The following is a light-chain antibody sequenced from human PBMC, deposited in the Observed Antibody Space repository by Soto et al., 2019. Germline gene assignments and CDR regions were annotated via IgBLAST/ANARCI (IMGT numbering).Light chain of an antibody. CDR2: GAS. CDR1: QSVSSN. Sequence: EIMLTQSPATLSLSTGERATLSCRASQSVSSNLAWYQQKPGQAPRLLIYGASTRATGIPARFSGSGSGTEFTLTISSLQSEDFAVYYCQQYNNGPPVTFGQGTKVDIK. V-gene: IGKV3-15*01. J-gene: IGKJ1*01. CDR3: QQYNNGPPVT.